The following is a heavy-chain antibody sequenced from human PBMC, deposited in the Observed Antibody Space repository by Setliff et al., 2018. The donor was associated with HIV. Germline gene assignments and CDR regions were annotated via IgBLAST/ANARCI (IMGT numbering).Heavy chain of an antibody. D-gene: IGHD6-19*01. CDR2: IYSGGSST. V-gene: IGHV3-23*03. CDR3: AKVVRIAVAGLNWFDP. Sequence: PGGSLRLSCAASGFTFSSYAMSWVRQAPGKGLEWVSVIYSGGSSTYYADSVKGRFTISRDNSKNTLYLQMNSLRAEDTAVYYCAKVVRIAVAGLNWFDPWGQGTLVTVSS. CDR1: GFTFSSYA. J-gene: IGHJ5*02.